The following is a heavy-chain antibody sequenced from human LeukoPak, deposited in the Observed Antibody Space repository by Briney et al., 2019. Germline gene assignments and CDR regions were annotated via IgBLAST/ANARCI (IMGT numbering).Heavy chain of an antibody. Sequence: SETLSLTCAVYGGSFSGYYWSWIRQPPGKGLEWIGEINHSGSTNYNPSLKSRVTISVDTSKNQFSLKLSSVTAADTAVYYCARGRGYCSGGSCYPRYHYYGMDVWGQGTTVTVSS. CDR2: INHSGST. V-gene: IGHV4-34*01. CDR1: GGSFSGYY. J-gene: IGHJ6*02. CDR3: ARGRGYCSGGSCYPRYHYYGMDV. D-gene: IGHD2-15*01.